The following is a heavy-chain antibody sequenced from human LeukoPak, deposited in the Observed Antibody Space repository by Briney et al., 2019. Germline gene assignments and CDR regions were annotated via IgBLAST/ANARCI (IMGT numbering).Heavy chain of an antibody. CDR2: IIPIFGTA. CDR1: GGTFSSYA. Sequence: SVTVSCKASGGTFSSYAISWVRQAPGQGVEWMGGIIPIFGTANYAQKFQGRVTITADESTSTAYMELSSLRSEDTAVYYCARNGGYSYGYEFDYWGQGTLVTVSS. CDR3: ARNGGYSYGYEFDY. D-gene: IGHD5-18*01. V-gene: IGHV1-69*13. J-gene: IGHJ4*02.